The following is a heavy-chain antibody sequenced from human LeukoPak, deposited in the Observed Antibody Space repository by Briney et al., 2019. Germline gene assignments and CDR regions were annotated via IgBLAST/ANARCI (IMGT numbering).Heavy chain of an antibody. CDR2: INLNSGGT. Sequence: GASVNVSCKASGYTFTGYFMHWVRQAPGQRLEWMGWINLNSGGTNYAQKFQGSVTMTRDTSISTVYMELNRLRSDDTAVYCCASLWFGEFQDYWGQGTLVTVSS. CDR1: GYTFTGYF. J-gene: IGHJ4*02. D-gene: IGHD3-10*01. V-gene: IGHV1-2*02. CDR3: ASLWFGEFQDY.